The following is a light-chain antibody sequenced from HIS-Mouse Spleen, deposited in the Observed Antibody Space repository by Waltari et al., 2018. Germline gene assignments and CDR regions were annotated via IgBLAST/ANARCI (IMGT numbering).Light chain of an antibody. Sequence: QSALTHPPSESGAPGWSVPDPPPGTSSVVGGCNSVPWSQQHPGKAPKLMIYDVSKRPSGVPDRFSGSKSGNTASLTISGLQAEDEADYYCCSYAGSYPVVFGGGTKLTVL. CDR3: CSYAGSYPVV. CDR2: DVS. CDR1: SSVVGGCNS. J-gene: IGLJ2*01. V-gene: IGLV2-11*01.